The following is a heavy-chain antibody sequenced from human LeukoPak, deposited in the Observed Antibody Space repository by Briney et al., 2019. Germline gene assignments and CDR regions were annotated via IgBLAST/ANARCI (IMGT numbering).Heavy chain of an antibody. D-gene: IGHD3-9*01. Sequence: SETLSLTCTVSGGSISSYYWNWIRQPAGKGLEWIGRIYTSGSTNYNPSLKGRVTMSVDTSKNQFSLKLNSVTAADTAVYYCARHSFDYDMLTGNPNYYYGMDVWGQGTTVTVSS. CDR3: ARHSFDYDMLTGNPNYYYGMDV. CDR2: IYTSGST. V-gene: IGHV4-4*07. J-gene: IGHJ6*02. CDR1: GGSISSYY.